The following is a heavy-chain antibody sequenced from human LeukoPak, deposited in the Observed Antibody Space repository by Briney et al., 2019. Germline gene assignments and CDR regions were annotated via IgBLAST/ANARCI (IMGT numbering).Heavy chain of an antibody. V-gene: IGHV3-64*01. Sequence: GGSLRLSCAASGFTFSNYAMHWVRQAPGKGLEYISAITSNGDSTYYVNSVKGRFTISRDTSKNTLYLQMGSLRAEDMAVYYCARDNRDSSGYPTCPGDLWGRGTLVTVSS. D-gene: IGHD3-22*01. CDR1: GFTFSNYA. CDR3: ARDNRDSSGYPTCPGDL. CDR2: ITSNGDST. J-gene: IGHJ2*01.